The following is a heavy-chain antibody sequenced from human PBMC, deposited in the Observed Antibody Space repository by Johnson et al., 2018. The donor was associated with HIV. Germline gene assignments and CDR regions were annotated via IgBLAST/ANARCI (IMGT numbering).Heavy chain of an antibody. CDR2: ISSNGAST. CDR3: ARETRDDAFDI. Sequence: VQLVESGGGVVRPGGSLRLSCAASGFKFDDYGMSWVRQAQGKGLEYVSTISSNGASTYYANSVKGRFTISRDHSKNTMYLQMGSLRPEDTAVYYCARETRDDAFDIWGQGTLVIVSS. J-gene: IGHJ3*02. V-gene: IGHV3-64*01. CDR1: GFKFDDYG. D-gene: IGHD2-2*01.